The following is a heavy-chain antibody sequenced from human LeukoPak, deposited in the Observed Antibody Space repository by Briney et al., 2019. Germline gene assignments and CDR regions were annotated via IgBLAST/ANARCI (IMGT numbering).Heavy chain of an antibody. V-gene: IGHV1-69*01. D-gene: IGHD1-1*01. Sequence: GASVKVSCKASGGTFSSYAISWVRQAPGQGLEWMGGIIPIFGTANYAQKFQGRVTITADESTSTAYMELSSLRSEDTAVYYCARGVDWNDGWFDPWGQGTLVTVSS. CDR3: ARGVDWNDGWFDP. CDR1: GGTFSSYA. J-gene: IGHJ5*02. CDR2: IIPIFGTA.